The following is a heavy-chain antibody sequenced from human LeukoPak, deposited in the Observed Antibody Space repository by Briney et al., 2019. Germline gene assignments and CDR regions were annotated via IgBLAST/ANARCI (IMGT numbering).Heavy chain of an antibody. D-gene: IGHD1-26*01. CDR2: IYYSGST. CDR3: ARGYYYLPLDY. V-gene: IGHV4-59*01. J-gene: IGHJ4*02. CDR1: GGSISSYY. Sequence: SETLTLTCTASGGSISSYYWSWIRQPPCKGLEWIGYIYYSGSTNYNPSLKSRVTISVDTSKNQFSLKLSSVTAADTAVYYCARGYYYLPLDYWGQGTLVTVSS.